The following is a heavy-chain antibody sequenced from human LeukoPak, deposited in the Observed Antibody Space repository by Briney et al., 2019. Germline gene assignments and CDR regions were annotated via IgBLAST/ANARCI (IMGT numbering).Heavy chain of an antibody. J-gene: IGHJ4*02. D-gene: IGHD1-26*01. Sequence: PSETLSLTCTVSGASVGSAGYHWSWIRQPPGGGLEWIGYIYYISNTNYNPSLKSRVTMSVDPSKNQFSLKLNSVTAADTAVYYCARTQSQGGSYRYYFGYWGRGTLVTVSS. CDR2: IYYISNT. CDR1: GASVGSAGYH. CDR3: ARTQSQGGSYRYYFGY. V-gene: IGHV4-61*08.